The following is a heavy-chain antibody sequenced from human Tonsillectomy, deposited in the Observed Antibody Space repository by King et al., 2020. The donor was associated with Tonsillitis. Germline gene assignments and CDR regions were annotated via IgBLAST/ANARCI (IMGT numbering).Heavy chain of an antibody. V-gene: IGHV3-33*08. CDR1: GFTFSSYG. J-gene: IGHJ6*03. CDR2: IWYNGSNK. CDR3: ARDGPNYYYMDV. Sequence: VQLVESGGGVVQPGRSLRLSCAASGFTFSSYGMHWVRQAPGKGLEWVAVIWYNGSNKYYADSVKGRFTISRDNSKKTLYLQMNSLRAEDTAVYYCARDGPNYYYMDVWGTGTTVTVSS.